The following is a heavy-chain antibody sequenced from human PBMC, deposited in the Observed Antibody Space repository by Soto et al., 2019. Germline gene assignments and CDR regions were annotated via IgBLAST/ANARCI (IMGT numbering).Heavy chain of an antibody. J-gene: IGHJ6*02. CDR3: ARDTRIWSGYDSYYYYGMDV. V-gene: IGHV1-46*01. CDR1: GYTFTSYY. Sequence: ASVKVSCKASGYTFTSYYMHWLRQAPGQGLEWMGIINPSGGSTSYAQKFQGRVTITRETSTSTVYMELSSLRSEDTAVYYCARDTRIWSGYDSYYYYGMDVWGQGTTVTVSS. CDR2: INPSGGST. D-gene: IGHD5-12*01.